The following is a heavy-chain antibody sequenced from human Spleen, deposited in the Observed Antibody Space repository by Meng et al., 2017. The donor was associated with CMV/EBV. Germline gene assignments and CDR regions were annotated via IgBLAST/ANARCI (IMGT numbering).Heavy chain of an antibody. J-gene: IGHJ5*02. D-gene: IGHD6-6*01. CDR2: ISGSGRST. V-gene: IGHV3-23*01. CDR3: AKDDYNSSPRRFDT. Sequence: LSLTCAASGFVFDNFAMSWVRQAPGKGLEWVSAISGSGRSTYYADSVKGRFTISRDNSENTLYLQITSLRAEDTAIYYCAKDDYNSSPRRFDTWGQGTRVTVSS. CDR1: GFVFDNFA.